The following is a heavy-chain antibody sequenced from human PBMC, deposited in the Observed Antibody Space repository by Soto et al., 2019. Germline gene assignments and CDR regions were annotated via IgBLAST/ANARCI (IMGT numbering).Heavy chain of an antibody. CDR1: GGTFSSYT. CDR2: IIPILGIA. D-gene: IGHD2-2*01. CDR3: ARGEADIVVVPAAISYYYYYMDV. V-gene: IGHV1-69*02. J-gene: IGHJ6*03. Sequence: QVQLVQSGAEVKKPGASVKVSCKPSGGTFSSYTISWVRQAPGQGLEGMGRIIPILGIAHYAQKCQGRVTSTADQSTSTAYMELSSMRSEDTAVYYCARGEADIVVVPAAISYYYYYMDVWGTGTTVTVSS.